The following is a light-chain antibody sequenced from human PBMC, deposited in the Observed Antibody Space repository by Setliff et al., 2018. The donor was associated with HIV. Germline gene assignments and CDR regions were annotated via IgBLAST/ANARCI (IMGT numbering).Light chain of an antibody. CDR3: QVFDNSSDHVV. CDR1: NIGDKS. Sequence: NELTQPPSVSVAPGKTARLTCGGNNIGDKSVHWYQQRPGQAPVLVVYDDSDRPSGIPERFSGSNSGNTATLTISSVEAGDEADYYCQVFDNSSDHVVFGGGTKVTV. CDR2: DDS. V-gene: IGLV3-21*03. J-gene: IGLJ2*01.